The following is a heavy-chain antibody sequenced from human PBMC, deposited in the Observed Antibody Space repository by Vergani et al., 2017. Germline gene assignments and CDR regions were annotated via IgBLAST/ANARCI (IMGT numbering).Heavy chain of an antibody. CDR3: ARESTTVTTLDY. CDR2: IYYSGST. V-gene: IGHV4-30-4*01. Sequence: QVQLQESGPGLVKPSQTLSLTCTVSGCSISSGDYYWRWIRQPPGKGLEWIGYIYYSGSTYSNPSLKIRVTISVDTSKNQFSLKLSSVTAADTAVYYCARESTTVTTLDYWGQGTLVTVSS. D-gene: IGHD4-17*01. CDR1: GCSISSGDYY. J-gene: IGHJ4*02.